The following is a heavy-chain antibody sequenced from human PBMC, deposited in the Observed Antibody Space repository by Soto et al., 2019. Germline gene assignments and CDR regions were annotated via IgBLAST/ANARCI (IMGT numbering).Heavy chain of an antibody. CDR1: GFTFSSYA. J-gene: IGHJ4*02. V-gene: IGHV3-23*01. D-gene: IGHD3-16*01. CDR3: AKDTPSWGTGYHFDS. Sequence: EVQLLESGGGLVQPGGSLRLSCAASGFTFSSYAMSWVRQAPGKGPEWVSGSTAGGTQTYYADSVKGRFTMSRDNSNTTFYLQMNSLRAEDTAVYYCAKDTPSWGTGYHFDSWGQGNMVTVSS. CDR2: STAGGTQT.